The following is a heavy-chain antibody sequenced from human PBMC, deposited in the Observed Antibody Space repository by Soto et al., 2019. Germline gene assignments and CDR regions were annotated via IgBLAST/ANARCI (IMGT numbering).Heavy chain of an antibody. CDR1: GFTFSTYT. J-gene: IGHJ5*01. V-gene: IGHV3-21*01. D-gene: IGHD3-10*01. CDR2: ISSGSSYI. Sequence: VSLRLSCAASGFTFSTYTMNWVRQAPGKRLEWISSISSGSSYIYYAGSVKGRFTISRDNAKNSLFLQMNSLRADDTAVYYCARDIRSGGAYPDSWGQGTKVTVYS. CDR3: ARDIRSGGAYPDS.